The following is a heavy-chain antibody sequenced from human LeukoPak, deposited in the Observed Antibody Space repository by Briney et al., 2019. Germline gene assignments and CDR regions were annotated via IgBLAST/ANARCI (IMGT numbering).Heavy chain of an antibody. CDR3: ARDGGHVLRFLEWLPKNRNWNLDY. V-gene: IGHV1-46*01. CDR2: TNPSGSST. Sequence: GASVKVSCKASGYGFTSHYMHWVRQAPGQGLEWMGLTNPSGSSTLYAQKFQGRVTMTRDMSTTTDYMELSSLRSEDTAVYYCARDGGHVLRFLEWLPKNRNWNLDYWGQGTLVTVSS. J-gene: IGHJ4*02. CDR1: GYGFTSHY. D-gene: IGHD3-3*01.